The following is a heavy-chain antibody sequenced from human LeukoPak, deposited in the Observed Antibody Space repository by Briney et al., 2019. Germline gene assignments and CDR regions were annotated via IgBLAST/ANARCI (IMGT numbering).Heavy chain of an antibody. J-gene: IGHJ4*02. V-gene: IGHV1-8*03. D-gene: IGHD1-26*01. CDR2: MNPNSGNT. CDR3: ARDSGSYQLFDY. Sequence: GASVKVSCKASGYTFTSYDINWVRQATGQGLEWMGWMNPNSGNTGYAQKFQGRVTITRDTSASTAYMELSSLRSEDMAVYYCARDSGSYQLFDYWGQGTLVTVSS. CDR1: GYTFTSYD.